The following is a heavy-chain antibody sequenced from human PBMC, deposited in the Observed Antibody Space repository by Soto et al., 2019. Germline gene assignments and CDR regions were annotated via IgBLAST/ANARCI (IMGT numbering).Heavy chain of an antibody. J-gene: IGHJ6*03. CDR1: GFTVRSNY. D-gene: IGHD5-18*01. Sequence: EVQLVESGGGLVQPGGSLRLSCAASGFTVRSNYMSWVRQAPGKGLEWVSVIYSGGSTYYADSVKGRFTISRDNSKNTLYLQMNSLRAEDTAVYYCARDQDRGYSYGSYYYYYMDVWGKGTTVTVSS. CDR3: ARDQDRGYSYGSYYYYYMDV. CDR2: IYSGGST. V-gene: IGHV3-66*01.